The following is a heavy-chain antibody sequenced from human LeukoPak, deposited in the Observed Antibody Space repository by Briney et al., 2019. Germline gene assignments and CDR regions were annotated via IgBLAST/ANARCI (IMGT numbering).Heavy chain of an antibody. CDR1: GFSFSRYW. Sequence: PGGSLRLSCAASGFSFSRYWLTWVRQAPGKGLEWVANINPDGGEKYYVDSVKGRFTISRDNAKDSLYLQMNSLRAEDSAVYYCVRDLWSAGSGGFYNELPRLDYWGQGILVTVSS. V-gene: IGHV3-7*03. CDR2: INPDGGEK. D-gene: IGHD1-26*01. CDR3: VRDLWSAGSGGFYNELPRLDY. J-gene: IGHJ4*02.